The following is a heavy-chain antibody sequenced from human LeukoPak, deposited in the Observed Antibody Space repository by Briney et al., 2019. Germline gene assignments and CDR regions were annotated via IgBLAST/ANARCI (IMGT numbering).Heavy chain of an antibody. CDR1: GGSFSGYY. D-gene: IGHD3-9*01. J-gene: IGHJ4*02. Sequence: TSETLSLTCAVYGGSFSGYYWSWIRQPPGKGLEWIGEINHSGSTNYNPSLKSRVTISVDTSKNQFSLKLSSVTAADTAVYYCARGDYDMVYYWGQGTLVTVSS. V-gene: IGHV4-34*01. CDR3: ARGDYDMVYY. CDR2: INHSGST.